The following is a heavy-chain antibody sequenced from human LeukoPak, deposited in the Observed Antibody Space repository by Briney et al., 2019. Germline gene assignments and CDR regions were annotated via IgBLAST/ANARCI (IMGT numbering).Heavy chain of an antibody. CDR1: GYTFIFHY. Sequence: ASVKVSCKASGYTFIFHYIHWVRQVPGQGLEWMGWVNPRTYGTNYAQKFHDRVTMTGDTSISTAYMELSSLRSDDTAVYYCARTRSGKPDSWGQGTLVTVSS. CDR3: ARTRSGKPDS. V-gene: IGHV1-2*02. J-gene: IGHJ5*01. D-gene: IGHD6-25*01. CDR2: VNPRTYGT.